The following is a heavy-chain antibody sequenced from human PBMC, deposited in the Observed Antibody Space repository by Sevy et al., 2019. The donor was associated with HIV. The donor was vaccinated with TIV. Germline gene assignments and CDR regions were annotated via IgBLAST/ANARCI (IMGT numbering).Heavy chain of an antibody. CDR2: ISYDGSNK. D-gene: IGHD2-21*02. CDR1: GFTFSSYA. Sequence: GGSLRLSCAASGFTFSSYAMHWVRQAPGKGLEWVAVISYDGSNKYYEDSVKGRFTISRDNSKNTLYLQMNSLRAEDTAVYYCARDQSGVCGGDCYSTFDYWGQGTLVTVSS. CDR3: ARDQSGVCGGDCYSTFDY. V-gene: IGHV3-30*04. J-gene: IGHJ4*02.